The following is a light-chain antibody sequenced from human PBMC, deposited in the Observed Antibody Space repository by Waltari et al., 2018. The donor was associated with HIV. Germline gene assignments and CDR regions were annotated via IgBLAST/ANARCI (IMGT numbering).Light chain of an antibody. Sequence: IQMTQSPPSLTASVGESVTLTCRASQNIGSYLNWYQLRPGQAPNVLIYVSTKLQTGVPSRFSGRGSGTDFTLTITDLQPEDFVFYFCQQSYSKPRTFGQGTK. CDR1: QNIGSY. V-gene: IGKV1-39*01. CDR3: QQSYSKPRT. CDR2: VST. J-gene: IGKJ1*01.